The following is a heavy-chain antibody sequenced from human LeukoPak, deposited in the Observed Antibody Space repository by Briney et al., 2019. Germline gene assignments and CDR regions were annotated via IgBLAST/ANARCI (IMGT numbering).Heavy chain of an antibody. V-gene: IGHV3-23*01. CDR2: ISGSGGST. CDR3: AAAAVAGSFDY. Sequence: GGSLRLSCAASGFTVSSNYMSWVRQAPGKGLEWVSAISGSGGSTYYADSVKGRFTTSRDNSKNTLYLQMSNLRAEDTAVYYCAAAAVAGSFDYWGQGTLVTVSS. CDR1: GFTVSSNY. J-gene: IGHJ4*02. D-gene: IGHD6-19*01.